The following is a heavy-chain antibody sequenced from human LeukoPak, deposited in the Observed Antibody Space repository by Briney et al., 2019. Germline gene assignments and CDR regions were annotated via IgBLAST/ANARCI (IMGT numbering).Heavy chain of an antibody. V-gene: IGHV3-15*07. CDR2: IKSKTDGGTT. CDR3: ARVKVRYYYGMDV. D-gene: IGHD1-1*01. Sequence: GGSLRLSCAASGFTFSNAWMNWVRRAPGKGLEWVGRIKSKTDGGTTDYAAPVKGRFTISRDDSKNTLYLQMNSLRDEDTAVYYCARVKVRYYYGMDVWGQGTTVTVSS. J-gene: IGHJ6*02. CDR1: GFTFSNAW.